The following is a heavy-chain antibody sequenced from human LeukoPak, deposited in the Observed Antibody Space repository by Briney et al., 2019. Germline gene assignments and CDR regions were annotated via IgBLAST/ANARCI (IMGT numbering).Heavy chain of an antibody. CDR2: IIPIFGTA. D-gene: IGHD3-3*01. J-gene: IGHJ4*02. CDR1: GGTFSSYA. V-gene: IGHV1-69*05. CDR3: AREGPPLTIFDHRYFDY. Sequence: SVKVSCKASGGTFSSYAISWVRQAPGQGLEWMGGIIPIFGTANYAQKFQGRVTITTDESTSTAYMELSSLRSEDTAVYYCAREGPPLTIFDHRYFDYWGQGTLVTVSS.